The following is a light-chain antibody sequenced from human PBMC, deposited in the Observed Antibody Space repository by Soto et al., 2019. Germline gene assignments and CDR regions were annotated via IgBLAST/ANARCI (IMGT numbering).Light chain of an antibody. J-gene: IGKJ5*01. CDR2: AAS. CDR1: QGIGSS. Sequence: DIQLTQSPSFLSASVGDRVTITCRASQGIGSSLAWYQQKPGKAPMLLIYAASTLQTGVPSRFSGSGSGTEFTHTVSSLQPEDFATYYCEQLSSYPPVTFGQGTRLEIK. CDR3: EQLSSYPPVT. V-gene: IGKV1-9*01.